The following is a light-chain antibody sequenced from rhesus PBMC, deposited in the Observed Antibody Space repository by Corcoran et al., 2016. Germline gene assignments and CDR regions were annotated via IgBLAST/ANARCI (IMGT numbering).Light chain of an antibody. V-gene: IGKV3S9*01. CDR3: QQYKNGNS. Sequence: EIVMTQSPATLSLSPGERATLSCRASQSVSSYVAWYQQKPEQAPRLLICGAASRATGIPDRFRGSGSGTDLTLIISSLEPEDVGVYYGQQYKNGNSFGQGTKVEIK. J-gene: IGKJ2*01. CDR2: GAA. CDR1: QSVSSY.